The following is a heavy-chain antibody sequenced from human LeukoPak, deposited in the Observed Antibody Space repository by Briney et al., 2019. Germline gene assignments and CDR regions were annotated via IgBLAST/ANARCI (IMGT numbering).Heavy chain of an antibody. CDR1: GGSISSYY. Sequence: SETLSLTCIVSGGSISSYYWSWIRQPPGKGLEWIGEINHSGSTNYNPSLKSRVTISVDTSKNQFSLKLSSVTAADTAVYYCARDSPDYYDSSGYYYDAFDIWGQGTMVTVSS. V-gene: IGHV4-34*01. J-gene: IGHJ3*02. CDR2: INHSGST. D-gene: IGHD3-22*01. CDR3: ARDSPDYYDSSGYYYDAFDI.